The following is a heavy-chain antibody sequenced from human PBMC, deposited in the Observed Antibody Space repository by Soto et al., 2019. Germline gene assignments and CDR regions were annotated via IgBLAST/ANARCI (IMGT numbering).Heavy chain of an antibody. CDR2: IYYSGST. D-gene: IGHD5-18*01. Sequence: SETLSLTCTVSGGSISSGGYYWSWIRQHPGKGLEWIGYIYYSGSTYYNPSLKSRVTISVDTSKNQFSLKLSSVTAADTAVYYCASGAFRGYSYGYFDYWGQGTLVTVSS. V-gene: IGHV4-31*03. CDR1: GGSISSGGYY. J-gene: IGHJ4*02. CDR3: ASGAFRGYSYGYFDY.